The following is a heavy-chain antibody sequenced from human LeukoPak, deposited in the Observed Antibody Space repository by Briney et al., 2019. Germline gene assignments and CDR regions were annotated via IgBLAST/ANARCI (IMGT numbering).Heavy chain of an antibody. CDR2: IYTSGST. CDR1: GGSISSYY. J-gene: IGHJ6*03. Sequence: SETLSLTCTVSGGSISSYYWSWIRQPAGKGLEWIGRIYTSGSTNYNPSLKSRVTMSLDTSKNQFSLKLSSVTAADTAVYYCARALKYYDILTGYYSPNYYYMDVWGKGTTVTVSS. V-gene: IGHV4-4*07. D-gene: IGHD3-9*01. CDR3: ARALKYYDILTGYYSPNYYYMDV.